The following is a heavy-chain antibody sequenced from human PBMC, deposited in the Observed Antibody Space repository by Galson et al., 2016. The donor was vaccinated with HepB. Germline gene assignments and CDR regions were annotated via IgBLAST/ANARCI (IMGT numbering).Heavy chain of an antibody. J-gene: IGHJ4*02. D-gene: IGHD1-14*01. CDR3: TTGTGTADF. CDR2: IKTEADGATT. V-gene: IGHV3-15*07. Sequence: MNWVRQAPGKGLEWVGRIKTEADGATTDLAVPVKGRFTISSDGSKSTVYLQMDSLKTEDTAVYYCTTGTGTADFWGQGSLVTVSS.